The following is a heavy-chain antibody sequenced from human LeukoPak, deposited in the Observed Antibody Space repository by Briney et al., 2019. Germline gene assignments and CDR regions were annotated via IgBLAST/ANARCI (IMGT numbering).Heavy chain of an antibody. J-gene: IGHJ4*02. CDR2: IGGGGGDI. Sequence: GGSLRLSCVASGESGFTFHHYAFSWVRQAPGKGLEWTSVIGGGGGDIYYADSVKGRFTISRDNFKNTLYLEMNSLRTEDTAVYYCTKDKRGYDRFFDYWGQGTLVTVSS. CDR3: TKDKRGYDRFFDY. V-gene: IGHV3-23*01. D-gene: IGHD3-3*01. CDR1: GESGFTFHHYA.